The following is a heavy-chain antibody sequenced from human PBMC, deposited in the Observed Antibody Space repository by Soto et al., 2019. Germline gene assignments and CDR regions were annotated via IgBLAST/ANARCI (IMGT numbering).Heavy chain of an antibody. J-gene: IGHJ6*02. V-gene: IGHV1-18*04. CDR1: GYTFSCYS. D-gene: IGHD2-21*01. CDR3: ARDVFCGGAPACPDMDV. CDR2: ISGYNGNT. Sequence: GXSVKVSCKASGYTFSCYSITWVRQAPGQGLEWMGRISGYNGNTNYARTLRGRLTLTTDTSTSTAYMELRSLTSDYTAVYYCARDVFCGGAPACPDMDVWGQGTTVTVSS.